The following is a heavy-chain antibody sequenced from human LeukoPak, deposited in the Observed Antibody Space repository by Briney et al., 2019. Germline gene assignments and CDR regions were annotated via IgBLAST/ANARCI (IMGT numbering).Heavy chain of an antibody. Sequence: GGSLRLSCAASGFTVSSNYMSWVRQAPGKGLEWVSVIYSGGSTYYADSVKGRFTISRDNSKNTLYLQMNSLRAEDTAVYYCASTNYGDKRRYYYYMDVWGKGTTVTISS. J-gene: IGHJ6*03. CDR2: IYSGGST. CDR3: ASTNYGDKRRYYYYMDV. D-gene: IGHD4-17*01. V-gene: IGHV3-66*01. CDR1: GFTVSSNY.